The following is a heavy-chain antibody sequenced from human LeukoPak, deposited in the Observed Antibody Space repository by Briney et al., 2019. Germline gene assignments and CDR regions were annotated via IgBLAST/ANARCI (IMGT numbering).Heavy chain of an antibody. CDR1: GFTFSIYE. Sequence: HAGGSLRLSCAASGFTFSIYEMNWVRQAPGKGLEWVSYISSGGSTIHYADSVKGRFTISRDNAKNSLYLQMNSLRAEDTAVYYCAREEGPPYCGGDCYSNNYFDYWGQGTLVTVSS. CDR2: ISSGGSTI. CDR3: AREEGPPYCGGDCYSNNYFDY. D-gene: IGHD2-21*02. J-gene: IGHJ4*02. V-gene: IGHV3-48*03.